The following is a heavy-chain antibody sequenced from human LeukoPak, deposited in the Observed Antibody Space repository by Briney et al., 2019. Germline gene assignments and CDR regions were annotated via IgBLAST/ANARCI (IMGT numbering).Heavy chain of an antibody. CDR2: IRYGGRT. D-gene: IGHD3-10*01. CDR3: ARLNHDGTGSYPDY. Sequence: SETLSLTCSVSGGSITLSGGSFNSGIFFWAWIRQPPGKGLEWIGSIRYGGRTYYNPALNGRVTMSVDTSKNQFSLKLSVMTDADTAVYYCARLNHDGTGSYPDYWGQGSPVTVSA. CDR1: GGSFNSGIFF. J-gene: IGHJ4*02. V-gene: IGHV4-39*01.